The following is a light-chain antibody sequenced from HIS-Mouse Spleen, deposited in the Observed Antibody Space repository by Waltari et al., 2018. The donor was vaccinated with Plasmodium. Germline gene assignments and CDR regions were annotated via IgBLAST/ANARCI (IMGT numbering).Light chain of an antibody. Sequence: SYELTQPPSVSVSPGQTARITCSGDVLPKTYAYWYQQKSGQAPGLVICEDSKRPSGIPERFSGSSSGTMATLTIREAQVEDEADYYCYSTDSIGNHRVFGGGTKLTVL. V-gene: IGLV3-10*01. CDR1: VLPKTY. CDR2: EDS. CDR3: YSTDSIGNHRV. J-gene: IGLJ3*02.